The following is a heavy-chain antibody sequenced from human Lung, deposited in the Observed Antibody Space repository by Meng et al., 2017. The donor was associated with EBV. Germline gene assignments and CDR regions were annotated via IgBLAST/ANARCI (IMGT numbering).Heavy chain of an antibody. J-gene: IGHJ4*02. CDR3: ARGGTSSAPFDY. CDR2: INYSGIT. V-gene: IGHV4-34*01. Sequence: QVQLQQWGAGLLQPSEPLSLTCGVSGRSFSSSYWSWIRQPPGKGLEWIGQINYSGITNYNPSLKSRVTISVDTSKNQFSLSLNSVTAADTAVYYCARGGTSSAPFDYWGQGTLVTVSS. CDR1: GRSFSSSY. D-gene: IGHD2-2*01.